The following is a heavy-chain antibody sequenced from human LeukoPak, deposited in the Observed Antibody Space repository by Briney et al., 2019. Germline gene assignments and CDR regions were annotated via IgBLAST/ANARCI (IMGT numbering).Heavy chain of an antibody. J-gene: IGHJ1*01. CDR3: ATAWSGWYEVYFQH. V-gene: IGHV1-69*06. D-gene: IGHD6-19*01. CDR1: GGTFSSYA. Sequence: SVKVSCKASGGTFSSYAISWVQQAPGQGLEWMGGIIPIFGTANYAQKFQGRVTITADKSTSTAYMELSSLRSEDTAVYYCATAWSGWYEVYFQHWGQGTLVTVSS. CDR2: IIPIFGTA.